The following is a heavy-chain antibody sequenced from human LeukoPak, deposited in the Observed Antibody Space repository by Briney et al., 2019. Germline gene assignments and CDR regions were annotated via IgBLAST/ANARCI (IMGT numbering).Heavy chain of an antibody. CDR2: INPNSGGT. Sequence: ASVKVSCKASGYTFTGYFMHWVRQAPGQGLEWMGWINPNSGGTNYAQKFQGRATMTRDTSISTAYMELSRLRSDDTAVYYCARGPPSTGYYSLYYFDYWGQGTLVTVSS. CDR3: ARGPPSTGYYSLYYFDY. V-gene: IGHV1-2*02. J-gene: IGHJ4*02. CDR1: GYTFTGYF. D-gene: IGHD3-22*01.